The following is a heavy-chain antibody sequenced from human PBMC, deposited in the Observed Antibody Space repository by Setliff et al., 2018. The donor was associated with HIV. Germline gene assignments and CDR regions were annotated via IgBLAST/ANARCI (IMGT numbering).Heavy chain of an antibody. D-gene: IGHD6-13*01. J-gene: IGHJ4*02. CDR1: GYSVNSDYL. CDR3: ARGLSSPFATGL. CDR2: ISYSGST. V-gene: IGHV4-38-2*02. Sequence: PSETLSLTCTVSGYSVNSDYLWCWIRQTPGKGLEWIGSISYSGSTNHNPSLKSRVTISIDTSKNQFSLKLTSVTSADTAVYFCARGLSSPFATGLWGQGTLVTVSS.